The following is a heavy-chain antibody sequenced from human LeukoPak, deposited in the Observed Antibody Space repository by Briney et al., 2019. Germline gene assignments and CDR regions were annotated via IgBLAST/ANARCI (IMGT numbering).Heavy chain of an antibody. V-gene: IGHV4-30-2*01. J-gene: IGHJ4*02. Sequence: SQTLSLTCAVSGGSISSGGYSWSWIRQPPGKGLEWIGEIDNSGSTTYNASLKSRATISGDTSKNQFSLKLSSVTAADTAVYYCARGGGRAPGVWGQGNLVTVSS. D-gene: IGHD7-27*01. CDR2: IDNSGST. CDR1: GGSISSGGYS. CDR3: ARGGGRAPGV.